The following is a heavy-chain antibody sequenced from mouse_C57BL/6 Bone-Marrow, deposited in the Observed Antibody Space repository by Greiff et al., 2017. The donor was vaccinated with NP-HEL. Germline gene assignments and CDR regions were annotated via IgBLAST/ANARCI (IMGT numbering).Heavy chain of an antibody. V-gene: IGHV1-64*01. CDR1: GYTFTSYW. J-gene: IGHJ2*01. D-gene: IGHD2-12*01. CDR3: ARSGPTIVYFDY. Sequence: QVQLQQPGAELVKPGASVKLSCKASGYTFTSYWMHWVKQRPGQGLEWIGMIHPNSGSTNYNEKFKSKATLTVDKSSSTAYMQLSSLTSEDSAVYYCARSGPTIVYFDYWGQGTTRTVSS. CDR2: IHPNSGST.